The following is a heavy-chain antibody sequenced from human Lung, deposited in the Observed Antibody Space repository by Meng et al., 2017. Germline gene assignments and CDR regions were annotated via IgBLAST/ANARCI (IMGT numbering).Heavy chain of an antibody. J-gene: IGHJ4*02. V-gene: IGHV4-34*01. D-gene: IGHD4-11*01. CDR1: GGSFSAYY. CDR3: ARGPTTMAHDFDY. CDR2: INHSGST. Sequence: VQVQEWGGGLLKRSETLSLTCFVSGGSFSAYYWSWIRPPPGKGLGWIGEINHSGSTNYNPSLESRATISVDTSQNNLSLKLSSVTAADSAVYYCARGPTTMAHDFDYWGQGTLVTVSS.